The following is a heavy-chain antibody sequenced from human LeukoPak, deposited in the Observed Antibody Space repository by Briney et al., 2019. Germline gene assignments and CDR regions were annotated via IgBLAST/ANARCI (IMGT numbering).Heavy chain of an antibody. D-gene: IGHD2-8*02. J-gene: IGHJ4*02. Sequence: SETLSLTCTVSGGSVSSGDYYWSWIRQPPGKGLEWIGYIYYSGSTNYNPSLKSRVTISVDTSKNQFSLKLSSVTAADTAVYYCARARTRVGHWSEIDYWGQGTLVTVSS. V-gene: IGHV4-61*08. CDR1: GGSVSSGDYY. CDR3: ARARTRVGHWSEIDY. CDR2: IYYSGST.